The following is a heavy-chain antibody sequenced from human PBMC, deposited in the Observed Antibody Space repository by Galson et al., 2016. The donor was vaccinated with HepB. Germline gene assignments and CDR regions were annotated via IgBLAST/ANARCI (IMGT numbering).Heavy chain of an antibody. CDR3: TRRRYYYDGSDFYYSDI. J-gene: IGHJ3*02. D-gene: IGHD3-22*01. V-gene: IGHV3-73*01. Sequence: SLRLSCAASGFALSDSTMQWVRQASGKGLEWVGRIRSKAHSYATAYGPSVEGRFTISRDDSKNTAYLRMNSLKTEDTAVYYCTRRRYYYDGSDFYYSDIWGQGTTVTVSS. CDR2: IRSKAHSYAT. CDR1: GFALSDST.